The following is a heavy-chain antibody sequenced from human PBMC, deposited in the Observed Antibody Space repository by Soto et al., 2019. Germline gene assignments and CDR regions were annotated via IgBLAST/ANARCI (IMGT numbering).Heavy chain of an antibody. CDR2: IYYSGST. J-gene: IGHJ3*02. CDR1: GGSISSYY. V-gene: IGHV4-59*01. Sequence: PSETLSLTCTVSGGSISSYYWSWIRQPPGKGLEWIGYIYYSGSTNYNPSLKSRVTISVDTSKNQFSLKLSSVTAADTAVYYCARSTPTYYYDSSGYYYPDAFDIWGQGTMVTVSS. D-gene: IGHD3-22*01. CDR3: ARSTPTYYYDSSGYYYPDAFDI.